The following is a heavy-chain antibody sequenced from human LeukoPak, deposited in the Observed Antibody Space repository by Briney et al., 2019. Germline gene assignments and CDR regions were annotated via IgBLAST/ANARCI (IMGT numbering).Heavy chain of an antibody. V-gene: IGHV3-23*01. CDR2: ISASGGGT. J-gene: IGHJ5*02. CDR1: GFTFSSYA. CDR3: AKDLGYSSSWYQSNWFDP. D-gene: IGHD6-13*01. Sequence: GGSLRLSCAASGFTFSSYAMSWVRQAPGKGLEWVSAISASGGGTYYADSVKGRFTISRDNSNNTLYLQMNSLRAEDTAVSSCAKDLGYSSSWYQSNWFDPWGQGTLVTVSS.